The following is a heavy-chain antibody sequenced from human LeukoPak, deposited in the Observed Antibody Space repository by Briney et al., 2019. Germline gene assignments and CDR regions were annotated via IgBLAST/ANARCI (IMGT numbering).Heavy chain of an antibody. CDR2: ISSSSSTI. Sequence: GSLRLPCAASGFTFSSYSMNWVRQAPGKGLEWVSFISSSSSTIYYADSVKGRFTISRDNAKNSLYLQMNSLRAEDTAVYYCARDRGGSYSAIDYWGQGTLVTVSS. V-gene: IGHV3-48*04. J-gene: IGHJ4*02. CDR1: GFTFSSYS. CDR3: ARDRGGSYSAIDY. D-gene: IGHD1-26*01.